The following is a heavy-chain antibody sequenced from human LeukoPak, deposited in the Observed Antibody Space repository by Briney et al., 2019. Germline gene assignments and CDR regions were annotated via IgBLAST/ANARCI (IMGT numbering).Heavy chain of an antibody. CDR2: IKQDGSEK. CDR3: ARVGGRIVVVPAAKNWFDP. Sequence: GGSLRLSCAASGFTFSSHWMSWVRQAPGKGLEWVANIKQDGSEKYYVDSVKGRFTISRDNAKTSLYLQMNSLRAEDTAVYYCARVGGRIVVVPAAKNWFDPWGQGTLVTVSS. D-gene: IGHD2-2*01. CDR1: GFTFSSHW. V-gene: IGHV3-7*01. J-gene: IGHJ5*02.